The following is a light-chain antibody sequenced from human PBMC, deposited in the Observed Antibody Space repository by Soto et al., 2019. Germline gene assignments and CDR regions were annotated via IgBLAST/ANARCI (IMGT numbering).Light chain of an antibody. V-gene: IGKV3D-11*02. CDR3: QQRSDWHT. CDR2: GAS. CDR1: QSVSNNY. Sequence: EIVLRQSPGTLSLSPGERATLSCRASQSVSNNYLAWYQQKPCQAPRLLIYGASNRATGIPARFSGSGSGTDFTLTISSLEPEDFAVYYCQQRSDWHTFGQGTRLEIK. J-gene: IGKJ5*01.